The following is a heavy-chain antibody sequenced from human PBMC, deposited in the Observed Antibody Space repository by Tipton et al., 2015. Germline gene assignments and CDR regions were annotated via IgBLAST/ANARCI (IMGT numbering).Heavy chain of an antibody. CDR2: ISGSDGNT. D-gene: IGHD2/OR15-2a*01. Sequence: SLRLSCAASGFTFSLYDMTWVRQAPGKGLECVSSISGSDGNTYYADSVKGRLTISRDNSKNTLYLQINSLRAEDTAVYYCAKRSPQSNHYHYFDSWGQGTLVLVSS. V-gene: IGHV3-23*01. J-gene: IGHJ4*02. CDR1: GFTFSLYD. CDR3: AKRSPQSNHYHYFDS.